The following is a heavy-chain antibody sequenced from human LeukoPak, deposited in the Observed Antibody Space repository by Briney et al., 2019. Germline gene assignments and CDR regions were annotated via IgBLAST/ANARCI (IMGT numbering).Heavy chain of an antibody. CDR3: ARVTTVTTSL. CDR2: INPNSGGT. V-gene: IGHV1-2*06. CDR1: GYTFTGYY. J-gene: IGHJ4*02. Sequence: GASVKVSCKASGYTFTGYYMHWLRQAPGQGLEWMGRINPNSGGTNYAQKFQGRVTMTRDTSISTAYMELSRLRSDVTAVYYCARVTTVTTSLWGQGTLLTVSS. D-gene: IGHD4-11*01.